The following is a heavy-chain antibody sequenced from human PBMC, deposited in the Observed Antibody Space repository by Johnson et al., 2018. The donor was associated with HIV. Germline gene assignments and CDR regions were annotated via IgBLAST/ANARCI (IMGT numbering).Heavy chain of an antibody. CDR1: GFTFDDYA. Sequence: VQLVESGGGLVQPGRSLRLSCAASGFTFDDYAMHWVRQAPGKGLEWVSYISSSDSAIWYADSVKGRFTVSRDNAKNSLYLKMNSLRAEDTAVYYCARSVNAGRPFDIWGQGTLVTVSS. CDR2: ISSSDSAI. V-gene: IGHV3-48*03. D-gene: IGHD2-8*01. J-gene: IGHJ3*02. CDR3: ARSVNAGRPFDI.